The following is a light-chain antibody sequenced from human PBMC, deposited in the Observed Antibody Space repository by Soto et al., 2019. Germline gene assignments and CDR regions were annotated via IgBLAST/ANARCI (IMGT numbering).Light chain of an antibody. CDR1: QSVSNY. V-gene: IGKV3-11*01. CDR2: EAS. J-gene: IGKJ5*01. CDR3: QQYGSSPIT. Sequence: EIVLTQSPATLSLSPGERVTLSCRASQSVSNYLAWYQQKPGQAPRLLISEASNRATGIAARFSGSGSGTDFTLTISSLEPEDFAVYYCQQYGSSPITFGQGTRLEI.